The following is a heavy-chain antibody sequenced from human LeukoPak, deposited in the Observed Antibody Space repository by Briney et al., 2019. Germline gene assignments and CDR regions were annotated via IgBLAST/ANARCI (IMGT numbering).Heavy chain of an antibody. D-gene: IGHD3-3*01. Sequence: ETLSLTCTVSGGSISSYYWSWIRQPPGKGLEWIGYIYYSGSTNYNPSLKSRVTISVDTSKNQFSLKLSSVTAADTAVYYCASESYDFWSGQNYYYYMDVWGKGTTVTVSS. CDR2: IYYSGST. CDR3: ASESYDFWSGQNYYYYMDV. V-gene: IGHV4-59*01. CDR1: GGSISSYY. J-gene: IGHJ6*03.